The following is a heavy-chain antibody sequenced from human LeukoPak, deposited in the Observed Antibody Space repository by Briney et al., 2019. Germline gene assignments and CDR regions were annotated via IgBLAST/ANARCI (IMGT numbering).Heavy chain of an antibody. Sequence: PGGSLRLSCVVSEFTFSSYSMNWVRQAPGKGLEWVSSISSSSSYIYYADSVKGRFTISRDNAKNSLYLQMNSLRAEDTAVYYCAIRRGTYYAYWGQGTLVTVSP. CDR2: ISSSSSYI. CDR1: EFTFSSYS. CDR3: AIRRGTYYAY. D-gene: IGHD6-6*01. J-gene: IGHJ4*02. V-gene: IGHV3-21*01.